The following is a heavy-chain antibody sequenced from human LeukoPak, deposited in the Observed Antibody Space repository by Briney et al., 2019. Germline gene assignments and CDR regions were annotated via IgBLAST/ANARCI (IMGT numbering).Heavy chain of an antibody. J-gene: IGHJ4*02. V-gene: IGHV3-23*01. Sequence: PGGSLRLSCAASGFTFSSYAMSWVRQAPGKGLEWVSAISGSGGSTYYADSVKGRFTISRDNSKNTLYLQMSSLRAEDTAVYYCAKDTKWFGDPYFDYWGQGTLVTVSS. CDR2: ISGSGGST. CDR1: GFTFSSYA. D-gene: IGHD3-10*01. CDR3: AKDTKWFGDPYFDY.